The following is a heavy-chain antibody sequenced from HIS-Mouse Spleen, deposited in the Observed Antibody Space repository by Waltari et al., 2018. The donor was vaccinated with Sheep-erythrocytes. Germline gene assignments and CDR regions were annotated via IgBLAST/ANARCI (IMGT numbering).Heavy chain of an antibody. CDR2: INPNSGGT. CDR3: ARGYCSSTSCYGYFQH. D-gene: IGHD2-2*01. V-gene: IGHV1-2*02. J-gene: IGHJ1*01. Sequence: QVQLVQSGAEVKKPGASVKVACKASGYPFTGNYMHWVRQAPGQGLEWMGWINPNSGGTNYAQKFQGRVTMTRDTSISTAYMELSRLRSDDTAVYYCARGYCSSTSCYGYFQHWGQGTLVTVSS. CDR1: GYPFTGNY.